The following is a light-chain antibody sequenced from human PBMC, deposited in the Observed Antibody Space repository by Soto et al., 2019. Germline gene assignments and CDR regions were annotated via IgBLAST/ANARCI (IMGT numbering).Light chain of an antibody. CDR1: SSDVGGYNY. J-gene: IGLJ1*01. V-gene: IGLV2-11*01. CDR3: CSYAGSYTYV. CDR2: DVS. Sequence: QSVLTQPRSVSGSPGQSVTISCTGTSSDVGGYNYVSWYQQHPGKAPKLMIYDVSKRPSGVPDRFSGSKSGNTASLTIPGLQAEGEADYYCCSYAGSYTYVFGTGTKVTVL.